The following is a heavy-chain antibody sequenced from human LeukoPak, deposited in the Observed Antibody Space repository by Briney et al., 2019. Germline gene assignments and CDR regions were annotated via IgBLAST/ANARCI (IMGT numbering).Heavy chain of an antibody. D-gene: IGHD3-3*01. J-gene: IGHJ6*02. Sequence: ASVKVSCKVSGYTLTELSMHWVRQAPGKGLEWMGGFDPEDGETIYAQEFQGRVTMAEDTSTDTAYMELSSLRSEDTAVYYCAGWSGYYTQFNYYYGMDVWGQGTTVTVSS. CDR3: AGWSGYYTQFNYYYGMDV. CDR1: GYTLTELS. CDR2: FDPEDGET. V-gene: IGHV1-24*01.